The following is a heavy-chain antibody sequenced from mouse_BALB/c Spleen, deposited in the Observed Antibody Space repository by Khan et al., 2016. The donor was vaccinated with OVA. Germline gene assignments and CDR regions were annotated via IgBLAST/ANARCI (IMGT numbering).Heavy chain of an antibody. CDR2: INPYNVGT. CDR3: SRGGYGGLAY. Sequence: EVMLVESGPELVKPGASVKISCKASGYSFTDYTMNWVKQSHGKNLEWIGLINPYNVGTNYNPKFKGKATLTVDKSSSQAHMELLSLTSEDAAVYCCSRGGYGGLAYWGQGTLVTVSA. J-gene: IGHJ3*01. CDR1: GYSFTDYT. V-gene: IGHV1-18*01. D-gene: IGHD1-1*01.